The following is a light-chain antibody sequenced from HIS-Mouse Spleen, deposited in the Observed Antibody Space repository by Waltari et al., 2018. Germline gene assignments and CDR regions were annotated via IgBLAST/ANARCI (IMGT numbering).Light chain of an antibody. CDR1: KLGDKY. CDR3: QAWDSSTYVV. V-gene: IGLV3-1*01. CDR2: QDS. J-gene: IGLJ2*01. Sequence: SYELTQPPSVSVSPGQTASITCSGDKLGDKYACWYQQKPGQAPVLVIYQDSKRPSGIPVSFSGSTSRNTATLTISGTQAMDEADYSCQAWDSSTYVVFGGGTKLTVL.